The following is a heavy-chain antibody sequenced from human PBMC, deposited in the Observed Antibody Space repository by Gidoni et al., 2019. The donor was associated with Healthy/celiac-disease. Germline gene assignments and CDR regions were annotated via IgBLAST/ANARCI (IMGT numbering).Heavy chain of an antibody. CDR2: ISSSSSTI. CDR3: ARDCYDFWSGYCPFDY. J-gene: IGHJ4*02. D-gene: IGHD3-3*01. Sequence: EVQLVESGGGLVQPGGSLRLSCAASGFTFSSYSMNWVRQAPGKGLEWVSYISSSSSTIYYADSVKGRFTISRDNAKNSLYLQMNSLRDEDTAVYYCARDCYDFWSGYCPFDYWGQGTLVTVSS. V-gene: IGHV3-48*02. CDR1: GFTFSSYS.